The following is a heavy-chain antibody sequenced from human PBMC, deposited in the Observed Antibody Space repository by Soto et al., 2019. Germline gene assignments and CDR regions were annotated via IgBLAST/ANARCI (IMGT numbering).Heavy chain of an antibody. CDR3: AKDLYSNYGDAFDI. Sequence: QVQLVESGGGVVQPGRSLRLSCAASGFTFSSYAMHWVRQAPGKGLEWVAVISYDGSNKYYADSVKGRFTISRDNSKNTLYLQMNSLRAEDTALYYCAKDLYSNYGDAFDIWGQGTMVTVSS. D-gene: IGHD4-4*01. CDR2: ISYDGSNK. CDR1: GFTFSSYA. J-gene: IGHJ3*02. V-gene: IGHV3-30-3*01.